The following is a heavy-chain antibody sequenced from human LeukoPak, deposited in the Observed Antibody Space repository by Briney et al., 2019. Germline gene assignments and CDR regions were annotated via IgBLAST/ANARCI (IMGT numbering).Heavy chain of an antibody. D-gene: IGHD3-22*01. CDR1: GGSISSGGYY. Sequence: SETLSLTCTVSGGSISSGGYYWSWIRQHPGKGLEWIGYIYYSGSTYYNPSLKSRVTISVDTSKNQFSLKLSSVTAADTAVYYCARLNYYDSSASKAFDYWGQGTLVTVSS. CDR3: ARLNYYDSSASKAFDY. CDR2: IYYSGST. V-gene: IGHV4-31*03. J-gene: IGHJ4*02.